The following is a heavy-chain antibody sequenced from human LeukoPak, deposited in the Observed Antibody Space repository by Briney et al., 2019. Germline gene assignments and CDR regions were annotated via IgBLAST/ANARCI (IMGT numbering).Heavy chain of an antibody. CDR3: ARRSAALDAFDI. V-gene: IGHV4-34*01. Sequence: SETLSLTCAVYGGSFSGYYWSWIRQPPGKGLEWIGEINHSGSTNYNPSLKSRVTISVDTSKNQFSLKLSSVTAADTAVYYCARRSAALDAFDIWGQGTMVTVSS. D-gene: IGHD6-13*01. CDR1: GGSFSGYY. J-gene: IGHJ3*02. CDR2: INHSGST.